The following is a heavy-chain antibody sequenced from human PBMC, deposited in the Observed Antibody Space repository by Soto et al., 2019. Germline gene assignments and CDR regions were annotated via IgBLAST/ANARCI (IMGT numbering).Heavy chain of an antibody. D-gene: IGHD4-17*01. CDR3: ASRVDYGDHRFDY. CDR1: GYSFTSYW. Sequence: GESLKISCKGSGYSFTSYWIGWARQMPGKGLEWMGIIYPGDSDTRYSPSFQGQVTISADKSISTAYLQWSSLKASDTAMYYCASRVDYGDHRFDYWGQGTLVTVSS. CDR2: IYPGDSDT. V-gene: IGHV5-51*01. J-gene: IGHJ4*02.